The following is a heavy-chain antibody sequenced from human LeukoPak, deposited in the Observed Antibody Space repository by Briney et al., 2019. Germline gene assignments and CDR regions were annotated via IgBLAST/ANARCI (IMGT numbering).Heavy chain of an antibody. J-gene: IGHJ5*02. Sequence: SETLSLTCTVSGYSISSGYYWGWIRQPPGKGLEWIGSIYYSGNTYYNPSLKSRVTISVDTSKNQFSLKLSSVTAADTAVYYCARGAWWGSYRIDPWGQGTLVTVSS. CDR3: ARGAWWGSYRIDP. CDR1: GYSISSGYY. V-gene: IGHV4-38-2*02. CDR2: IYYSGNT. D-gene: IGHD3-16*02.